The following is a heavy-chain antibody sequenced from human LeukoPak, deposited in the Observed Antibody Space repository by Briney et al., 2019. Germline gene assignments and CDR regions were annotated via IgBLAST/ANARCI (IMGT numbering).Heavy chain of an antibody. CDR1: GFTFSSYW. CDR3: ARGSSTHGEYYFDY. J-gene: IGHJ4*02. Sequence: GGSLRLSCAASGFTFSSYWMHWVRQAPGKGLVWVSRINTDGSSTSYADSVKGRFTISRDNAKNSLYLQMNSLRAEDTAVYYCARGSSTHGEYYFDYWGQGTLVTVSS. V-gene: IGHV3-74*01. D-gene: IGHD2-2*01. CDR2: INTDGSST.